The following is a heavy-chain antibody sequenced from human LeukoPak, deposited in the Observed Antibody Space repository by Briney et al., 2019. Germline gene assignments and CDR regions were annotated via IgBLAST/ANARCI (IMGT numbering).Heavy chain of an antibody. CDR1: GYTFTSYY. Sequence: ASVKVSCRASGYTFTSYYLHWVRQAPGQGLEWMGIIIPTGGSTSYAQKFQGRVTMTRDTSTSTVHLELSSLRSEDTAVYYCARSRPLRLTDELTALFPIVDPWGQGTLVTVSS. V-gene: IGHV1-46*01. CDR3: ARSRPLRLTDELTALFPIVDP. J-gene: IGHJ5*02. CDR2: IIPTGGST. D-gene: IGHD5-18*01.